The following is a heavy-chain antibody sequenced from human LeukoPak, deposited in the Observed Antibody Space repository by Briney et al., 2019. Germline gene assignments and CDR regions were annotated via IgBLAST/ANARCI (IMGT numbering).Heavy chain of an antibody. CDR3: ARDQGIAVAGTAPDY. CDR2: IWYDGSNK. CDR1: GFTFSSYG. J-gene: IGHJ4*02. Sequence: GGSLRLSCAASGFTFSSYGMHWVRQAPGKGLEWVAVIWYDGSNKYYADSVKGRFTISRDNSKNTLYLQMNSLRAEDTAVYYCARDQGIAVAGTAPDYWGQGTLVTISS. D-gene: IGHD6-19*01. V-gene: IGHV3-30*19.